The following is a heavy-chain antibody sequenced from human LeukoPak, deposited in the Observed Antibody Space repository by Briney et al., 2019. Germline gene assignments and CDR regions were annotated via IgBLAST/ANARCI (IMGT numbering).Heavy chain of an antibody. CDR1: GGSISSGSYY. Sequence: SQTLSLTRTVSGGSISSGSYYWSWIRQPAGKGLEWIGRIYTSGSTNYNPSLKSRVTISVDTSKNQFSLKLSSVTAADTAVYYCARGVGLELHYWGQGTLVTVSS. V-gene: IGHV4-61*02. J-gene: IGHJ4*02. CDR3: ARGVGLELHY. CDR2: IYTSGST. D-gene: IGHD1-7*01.